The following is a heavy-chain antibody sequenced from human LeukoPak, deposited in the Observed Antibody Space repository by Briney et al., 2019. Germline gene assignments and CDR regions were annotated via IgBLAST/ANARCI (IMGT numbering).Heavy chain of an antibody. V-gene: IGHV3-43*01. J-gene: IGHJ4*02. CDR2: ISWDGGST. Sequence: PGGSLRLSCAASGFTFDDYTMHWVRQAPGKGLEWVSLISWDGGSTYYADSVKGRFTISRDNSKNSLYLQMNSLRTEDTAVYYCAKDINWREDRATTDIDYWGQGTLVTVSS. D-gene: IGHD5-12*01. CDR1: GFTFDDYT. CDR3: AKDINWREDRATTDIDY.